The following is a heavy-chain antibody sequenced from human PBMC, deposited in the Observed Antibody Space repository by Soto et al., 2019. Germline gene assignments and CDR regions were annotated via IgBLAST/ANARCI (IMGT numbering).Heavy chain of an antibody. Sequence: ASVKVSCKASGGTFSSYAISWVRQAPGQGLEWMGRIIPILGIANYAQKFQGRVTITADKSTSTAYMELSSLRSEDTAVYYCARDGSAPNWFDPWGQGTLVTVSS. CDR1: GGTFSSYA. J-gene: IGHJ5*02. CDR2: IIPILGIA. V-gene: IGHV1-69*04. CDR3: ARDGSAPNWFDP. D-gene: IGHD3-10*01.